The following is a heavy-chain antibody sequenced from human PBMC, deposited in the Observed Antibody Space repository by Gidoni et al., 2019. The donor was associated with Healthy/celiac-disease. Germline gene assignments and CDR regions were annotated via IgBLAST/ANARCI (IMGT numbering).Heavy chain of an antibody. CDR3: ARVDTAMVLLDY. Sequence: EVQLLESGGGLVQPGGSLRLSCPASGFTFSSYAMSWGRQAPGKGLEWVSAISGSGGRTYYADSGKGRITISRDNSKNKLYLQMNSLRAEDTAVYYCARVDTAMVLLDYWGQGTLVTVSA. D-gene: IGHD5-18*01. CDR2: ISGSGGRT. V-gene: IGHV3-23*01. CDR1: GFTFSSYA. J-gene: IGHJ4*02.